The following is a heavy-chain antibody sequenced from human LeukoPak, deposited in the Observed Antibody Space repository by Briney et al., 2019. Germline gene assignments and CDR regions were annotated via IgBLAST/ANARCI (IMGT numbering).Heavy chain of an antibody. D-gene: IGHD3-10*01. J-gene: IGHJ6*03. CDR1: GGSISSSSYY. V-gene: IGHV4-61*01. CDR2: IFYSGST. Sequence: PSETLSLTCTVSGGSISSSSYYWSWIRQPPGKGLEWVGYIFYSGSTNYNPSLKSRVTISVDTSKNQFSLKLSSVTAADTAVYYCARDYYGSGSYYNYMDVWGKGTTVTISS. CDR3: ARDYYGSGSYYNYMDV.